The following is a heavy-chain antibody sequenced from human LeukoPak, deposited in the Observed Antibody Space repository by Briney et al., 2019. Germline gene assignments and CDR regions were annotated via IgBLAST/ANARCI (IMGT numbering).Heavy chain of an antibody. CDR3: VKGVVTPSYYYYYGMDV. V-gene: IGHV3-64D*09. CDR2: ISSNGGTT. Sequence: PGGSLRLSCSASGFTFGSYAMHWVRQAPGKGLEYVSAISSNGGTTYYADSVKGRFTISRDHSKNTLYLQMSSLKPEDTAVYYCVKGVVTPSYYYYYGMDVWGQGTTVTVSS. J-gene: IGHJ6*02. D-gene: IGHD4-23*01. CDR1: GFTFGSYA.